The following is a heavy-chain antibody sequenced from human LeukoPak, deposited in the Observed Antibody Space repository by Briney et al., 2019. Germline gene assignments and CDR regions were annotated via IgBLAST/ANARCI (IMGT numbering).Heavy chain of an antibody. CDR3: ARWKNNWNDRSDHFDY. Sequence: PSETLSLTCTVSGGSISSYYWSWIRQPPGKGLEWIGYIYYSGSTNYNPSLKSRVTISVDTSKNQFSLKLSSVTAADTAVYYCARWKNNWNDRSDHFDYWGQGTLVTVSS. J-gene: IGHJ4*02. D-gene: IGHD1-1*01. CDR1: GGSISSYY. CDR2: IYYSGST. V-gene: IGHV4-59*01.